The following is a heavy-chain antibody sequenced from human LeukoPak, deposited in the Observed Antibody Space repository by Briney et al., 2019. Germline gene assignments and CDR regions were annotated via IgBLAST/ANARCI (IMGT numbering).Heavy chain of an antibody. Sequence: PGGSLRLSCTGAGFTFSDYWMTWARQAPGKGLEWVANLRADGSDKYYVDSVKGRFTISRDNAKKLVYLQMNSLRAEDMAVYYCARDAYDDASESWGQGTLVTVSS. D-gene: IGHD3-3*01. CDR3: ARDAYDDASES. J-gene: IGHJ5*02. CDR1: GFTFSDYW. CDR2: LRADGSDK. V-gene: IGHV3-7*01.